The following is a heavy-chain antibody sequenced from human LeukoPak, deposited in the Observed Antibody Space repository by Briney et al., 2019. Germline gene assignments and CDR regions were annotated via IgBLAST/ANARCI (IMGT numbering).Heavy chain of an antibody. CDR2: IRSKPNNYAT. Sequence: GGSLNLSCAASGFTFSGSAMHWVRQASGKGLEWVGRIRSKPNNYATAYAASVKGRFTISRDDSRNTAYLQMNSLKTEDTAMYFCASEQTYYYSMDVWGQGTTVTVSS. CDR1: GFTFSGSA. V-gene: IGHV3-73*01. CDR3: ASEQTYYYSMDV. J-gene: IGHJ6*02. D-gene: IGHD1/OR15-1a*01.